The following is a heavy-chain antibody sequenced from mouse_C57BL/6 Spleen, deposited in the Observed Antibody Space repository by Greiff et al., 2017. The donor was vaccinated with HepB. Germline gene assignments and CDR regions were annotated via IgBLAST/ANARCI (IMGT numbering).Heavy chain of an antibody. D-gene: IGHD1-1*01. V-gene: IGHV1-80*01. J-gene: IGHJ2*01. CDR2: IYPGDGDT. CDR3: ARSPSITTVVATPDY. CDR1: GYAFSSYW. Sequence: QVQLQQSGAELVKPGASVKISCKASGYAFSSYWMNWVKQRPGKGLEWIGQIYPGDGDTNYNGKFKGKATLTADKSSSTAYMQLSSLTSEDSAVYFCARSPSITTVVATPDYWGQGTTLTVSS.